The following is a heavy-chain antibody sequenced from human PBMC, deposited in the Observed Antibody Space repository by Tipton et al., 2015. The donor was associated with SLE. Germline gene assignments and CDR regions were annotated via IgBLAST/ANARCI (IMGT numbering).Heavy chain of an antibody. CDR1: GGSISSGGYY. Sequence: TLSLTCTVSGGSISSGGYYWRWIRQHPGKGLEWSGYIYYSGRTNYNPSLKSRVTISVDTSKNQFSLKLSFVTAADTAVYYCARDGCSSWDPFDYWGQGTLVTVSS. V-gene: IGHV4-61*08. J-gene: IGHJ4*02. CDR2: IYYSGRT. CDR3: ARDGCSSWDPFDY. D-gene: IGHD6-13*01.